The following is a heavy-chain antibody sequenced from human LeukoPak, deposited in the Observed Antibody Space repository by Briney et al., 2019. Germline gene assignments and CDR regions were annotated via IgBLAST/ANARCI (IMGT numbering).Heavy chain of an antibody. Sequence: ASVKVSCKASGYTFTSYGISWVRQAPGQGLEWMGWISAYNGNTNYAQKFQGRVTMTEDTSTDTAYMELSSLRSEDTAVYYCATGIGGSSWYFDYWGQGTLVTVSS. CDR1: GYTFTSYG. V-gene: IGHV1-18*01. D-gene: IGHD6-13*01. J-gene: IGHJ4*02. CDR2: ISAYNGNT. CDR3: ATGIGGSSWYFDY.